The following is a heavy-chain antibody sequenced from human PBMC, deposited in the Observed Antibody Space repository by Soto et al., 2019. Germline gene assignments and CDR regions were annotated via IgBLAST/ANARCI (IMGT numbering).Heavy chain of an antibody. Sequence: LRLSCAASGFTFSYYGMHWVRQAPCKGLEWVAIIWYDESNKYYADSVTGRFTISRDNSNNMVYLQMNSLRAEDTAVYYCAKGGSNAARDVWGQGTTVTVSS. V-gene: IGHV3-33*08. D-gene: IGHD6-25*01. CDR3: AKGGSNAARDV. J-gene: IGHJ6*02. CDR1: GFTFSYYG. CDR2: IWYDESNK.